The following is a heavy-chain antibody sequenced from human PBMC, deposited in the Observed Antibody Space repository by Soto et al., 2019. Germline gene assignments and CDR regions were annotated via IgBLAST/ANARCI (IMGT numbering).Heavy chain of an antibody. CDR1: GGSISSSNW. J-gene: IGHJ6*02. D-gene: IGHD3-3*01. V-gene: IGHV4-4*02. Sequence: SETLSLTCAVSGGSISSSNWWSWVRQPPGKGLEWIGEIYHSGSTNYNPSLKSRVTISVDKSKNQFSLKLSSVTAADTAVYYCARDHDFWSGYYKRGYYGMDVWGQGTTVTVSS. CDR2: IYHSGST. CDR3: ARDHDFWSGYYKRGYYGMDV.